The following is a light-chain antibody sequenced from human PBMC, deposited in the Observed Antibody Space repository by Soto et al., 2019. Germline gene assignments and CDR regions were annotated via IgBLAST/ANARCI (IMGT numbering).Light chain of an antibody. Sequence: IVMTQTTATLSVSPGERATLSCRASPGISSNLAWYQQKPGQAPRLLIYDASTRATGIPARFSGSGSGTEFTLTISSLQSEDFAVYYCHQYNNWPPWTFGQGSKA. J-gene: IGKJ1*01. CDR1: PGISSN. V-gene: IGKV3-15*01. CDR2: DAS. CDR3: HQYNNWPPWT.